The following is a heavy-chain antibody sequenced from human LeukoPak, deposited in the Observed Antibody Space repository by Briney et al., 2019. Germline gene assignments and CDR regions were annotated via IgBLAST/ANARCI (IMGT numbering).Heavy chain of an antibody. Sequence: SETLSLTCTVSGGSISSYYWSWIRQPAGKGLEWIGRIYTSGSTNYNPSLKSRVTMSVDTSKNQFSLKLSSVTAADTAVYYCARVLSKWELHPDAFDIWGQGTMVTVSS. CDR1: GGSISSYY. CDR3: ARVLSKWELHPDAFDI. D-gene: IGHD1-26*01. CDR2: IYTSGST. V-gene: IGHV4-4*07. J-gene: IGHJ3*02.